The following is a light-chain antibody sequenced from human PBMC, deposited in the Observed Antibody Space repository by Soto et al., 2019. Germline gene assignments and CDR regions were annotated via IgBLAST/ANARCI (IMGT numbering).Light chain of an antibody. CDR2: KAS. CDR3: HQHDSYPYT. V-gene: IGKV1-5*03. J-gene: IGKJ2*01. Sequence: DIQMTQSPTTVSASVGDSVTITCRASQSISNWLAWYQQKPGEAPKLLIYKASTLDSGVPSRFSGSGSGTEFTLTISSRQPDDFATYYCHQHDSYPYTFGQGNKLEIK. CDR1: QSISNW.